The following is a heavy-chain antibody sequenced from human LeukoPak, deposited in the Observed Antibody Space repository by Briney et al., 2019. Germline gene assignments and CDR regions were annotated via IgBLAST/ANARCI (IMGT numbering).Heavy chain of an antibody. CDR2: IYYSGST. J-gene: IGHJ5*02. CDR3: ARDSSGWYRWFDP. Sequence: SETLSLTCTVSGGPISSYYWSWIRQPPGKGLEWIGYIYYSGSTNYNPSLKSRVTISVDTSKNQFSLKLSSVTAADTAVYYCARDSSGWYRWFDPWGQGTLVTVSS. CDR1: GGPISSYY. D-gene: IGHD6-19*01. V-gene: IGHV4-59*01.